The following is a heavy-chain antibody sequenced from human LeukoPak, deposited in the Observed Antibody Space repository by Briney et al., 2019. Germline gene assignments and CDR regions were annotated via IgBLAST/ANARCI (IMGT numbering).Heavy chain of an antibody. J-gene: IGHJ6*02. CDR1: GGSFSGYY. Sequence: PSETLSLTCAVYGGSFSGYYWSWIRQPPGKGLEWIGEINHSGSTNYNPSLKSRVTISVDTSKNQFSLKLSSVTAADTAVYYCARGGSNCSGGSCYLSFYYYCYGMDVWGQGTTVTVSS. CDR3: ARGGSNCSGGSCYLSFYYYCYGMDV. CDR2: INHSGST. D-gene: IGHD2-15*01. V-gene: IGHV4-34*01.